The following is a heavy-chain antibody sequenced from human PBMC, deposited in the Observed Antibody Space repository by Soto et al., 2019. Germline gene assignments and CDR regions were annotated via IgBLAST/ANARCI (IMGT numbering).Heavy chain of an antibody. CDR1: GFTFSDYY. J-gene: IGHJ4*02. CDR2: ISISGSTI. CDR3: ASLTMVRGVYFDY. Sequence: GGSLRLSCAASGFTFSDYYMSLIRQAPGKGLEWVSYISISGSTIYYADSVKGRFTISRDNAKHSLYLQMNSLRAEDTAVYYRASLTMVRGVYFDYWAPGTLVTLSS. D-gene: IGHD3-10*01. V-gene: IGHV3-11*01.